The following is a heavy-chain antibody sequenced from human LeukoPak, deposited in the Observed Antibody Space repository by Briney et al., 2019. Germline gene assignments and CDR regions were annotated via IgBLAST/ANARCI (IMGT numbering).Heavy chain of an antibody. Sequence: ASVKVSCKASGYTFTGYYMHWVRQAPGQGLEWMGWINPNSGGTNYAQKFQGRVTMTRDTSISTAYMELRSLRSDDTAVYYCARDPGPVVPAALFDYWGQGTLVTVSS. CDR3: ARDPGPVVPAALFDY. V-gene: IGHV1-2*02. CDR2: INPNSGGT. J-gene: IGHJ4*02. D-gene: IGHD2-2*01. CDR1: GYTFTGYY.